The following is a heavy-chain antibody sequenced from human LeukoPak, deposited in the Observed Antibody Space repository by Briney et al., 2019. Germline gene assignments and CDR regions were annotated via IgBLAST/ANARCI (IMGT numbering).Heavy chain of an antibody. CDR2: ILYDGSNK. V-gene: IGHV3-30*01. J-gene: IGHJ4*02. Sequence: GRSLRLSCAASGFTFSSYAMHWVRQAPGKGLEWVAVILYDGSNKYYADSVKGRFTISRDNSKNTLYLQMNSLRAEDTAVYYCARSFDYWGQGTLVTVSS. CDR3: ARSFDY. CDR1: GFTFSSYA.